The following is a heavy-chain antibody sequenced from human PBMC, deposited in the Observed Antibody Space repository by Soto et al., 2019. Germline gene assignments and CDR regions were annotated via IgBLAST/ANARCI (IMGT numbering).Heavy chain of an antibody. CDR3: ARASPHSTYRSSTRCYNFDY. D-gene: IGHD2-2*02. J-gene: IGHJ4*02. CDR2: IYYSGST. Sequence: SETLSLTCTVSGGSISSGDYYWSWIRQPPGKGLEWIGYIYYSGSTYYNPSLKSRVTISVDTSKNQFSLKLSSVTAADTAVYYCARASPHSTYRSSTRCYNFDYWGQGTPVPVYS. V-gene: IGHV4-30-4*01. CDR1: GGSISSGDYY.